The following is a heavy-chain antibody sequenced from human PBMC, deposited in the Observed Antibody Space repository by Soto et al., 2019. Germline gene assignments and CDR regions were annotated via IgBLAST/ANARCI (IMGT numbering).Heavy chain of an antibody. CDR3: ARDDVLLWFGELSGIDY. D-gene: IGHD3-10*01. CDR1: GFTFSSYG. V-gene: IGHV3-33*01. CDR2: IWYDGSNK. J-gene: IGHJ4*02. Sequence: GGSLRLSCAASGFTFSSYGMHWVRQAPGKGLEWVAVIWYDGSNKYYADSVKGRFTISRDNSKNTLYLQMNSLRAEDTAVYYCARDDVLLWFGELSGIDYWGQGTLVTVSS.